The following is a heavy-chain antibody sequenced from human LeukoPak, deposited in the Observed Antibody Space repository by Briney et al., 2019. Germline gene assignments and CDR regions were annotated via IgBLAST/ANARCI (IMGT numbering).Heavy chain of an antibody. D-gene: IGHD6-13*01. V-gene: IGHV4-34*01. CDR2: INHSGST. CDR1: GGSFSGYY. Sequence: SETLSLTCAVYGGSFSGYYWSWIRQPPGKGLEWIGEINHSGSTNYNPSLKSRVTISVDTSKNQFSLKLSSVAAEDTAVYYCARESMGISYYMDVWGKGPRSPSP. CDR3: ARESMGISYYMDV. J-gene: IGHJ6*03.